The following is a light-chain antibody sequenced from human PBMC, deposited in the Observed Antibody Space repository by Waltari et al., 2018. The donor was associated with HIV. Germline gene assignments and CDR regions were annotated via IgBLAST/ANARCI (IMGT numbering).Light chain of an antibody. Sequence: EIFLTQSPDSLSLSPGERATLSCRASQSLTSGVAWHQQKPGQTPRLLIFDASSRAAGIPARFRCSGSGTDFILTISSLEPEDSAVYYCQQRTNSVTFGQGTRLEIK. V-gene: IGKV3-11*01. J-gene: IGKJ5*01. CDR1: QSLTSG. CDR3: QQRTNSVT. CDR2: DAS.